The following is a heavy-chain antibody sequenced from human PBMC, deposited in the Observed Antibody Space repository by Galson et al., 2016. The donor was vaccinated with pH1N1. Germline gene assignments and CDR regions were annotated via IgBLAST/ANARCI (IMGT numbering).Heavy chain of an antibody. V-gene: IGHV4-38-2*01. D-gene: IGHD5-12*01. CDR1: DYLISGCCF. CDR2: IHYTEVT. J-gene: IGHJ4*02. CDR3: ARHLALPDSGIRNDPFDS. Sequence: SETLSLTCDVSDYLISGCCFWGWIRQPPGKGLEWLGSIHYTEVTYRSSPLTSRLTISVDASKNQFSLKLTSVTAADTAIYYCARHLALPDSGIRNDPFDSWAQGPQVTVSS.